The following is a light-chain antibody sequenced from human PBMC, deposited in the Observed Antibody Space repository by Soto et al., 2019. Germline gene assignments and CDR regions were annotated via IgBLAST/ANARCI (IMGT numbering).Light chain of an antibody. J-gene: IGKJ1*01. CDR2: KIS. V-gene: IGKV2-24*01. CDR3: MQATPLPWT. CDR1: QGLVHADGNTY. Sequence: DIVMTQPPLSSPVTLGQPASISCRSSQGLVHADGNTYLSWLHQRPGQPPRLLIYKISMRFSGVQDRFSGSGAGTDYTLKISRVEAEDVGVYFCMQATPLPWTFGQGTKVEIK.